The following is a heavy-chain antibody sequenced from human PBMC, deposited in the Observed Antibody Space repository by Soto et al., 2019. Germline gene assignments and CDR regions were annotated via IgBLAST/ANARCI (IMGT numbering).Heavy chain of an antibody. CDR2: ISWNSGSV. D-gene: IGHD1-1*01. Sequence: EGQLVESGGGLVRPGRSLRLSCAASGFTFDDYAMHWVRQAPGKGLEWVSGISWNSGSVDYGDSVKGRFTISRDNAKNSVYLHMNSLRAEDTAIYYCVKDSHKWKYFDFWGQGTLVTVSS. CDR3: VKDSHKWKYFDF. V-gene: IGHV3-9*01. CDR1: GFTFDDYA. J-gene: IGHJ4*02.